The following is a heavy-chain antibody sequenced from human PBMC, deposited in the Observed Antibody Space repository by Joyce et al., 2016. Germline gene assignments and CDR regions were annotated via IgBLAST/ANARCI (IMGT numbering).Heavy chain of an antibody. CDR2: VSSYGSNK. D-gene: IGHD3-3*01. CDR1: GLTFTRYS. J-gene: IGHJ4*02. CDR3: ATLRDSDY. Sequence: QVQLVESGGGVVQPGRSLRLSCAASGLTFTRYSMHWVRQAPGKGLEWVAVVSSYGSNKKYADSVKGRFTISRDTSKSTLYLQRNSLRADDTALYYCATLRDSDYWGQGTLVTVSS. V-gene: IGHV3-30*04.